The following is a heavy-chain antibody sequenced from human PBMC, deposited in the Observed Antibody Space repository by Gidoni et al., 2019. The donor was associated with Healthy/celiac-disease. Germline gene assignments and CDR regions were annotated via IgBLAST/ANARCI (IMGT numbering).Heavy chain of an antibody. CDR1: GFTFGDYA. CDR2: SRSKAYGGTT. CDR3: TRRDPDYYYGMDV. V-gene: IGHV3-49*03. J-gene: IGHJ6*02. Sequence: EVQLVESGGGLVQPGRSLRLSCTASGFTFGDYAMGWFRQAPGKGLEWVGFSRSKAYGGTTEYAASVKGRFTISRDDSKSIAYLQMNSLKTEDTAVYYCTRRDPDYYYGMDVWGQGTTVTVSS.